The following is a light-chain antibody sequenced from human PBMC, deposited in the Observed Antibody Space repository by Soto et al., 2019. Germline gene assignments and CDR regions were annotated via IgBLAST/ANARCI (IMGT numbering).Light chain of an antibody. CDR1: QSISSW. CDR2: KAS. J-gene: IGKJ1*01. Sequence: DIQMTQFPSTLSASVGDRVTITCRASQSISSWLAWYQQKPGTAPKLLIYKASTLGSGVPSRFSGSGSGTEFTLTISSLQPDDFATYYCQQYVTAFRSFGQGTKVDIK. CDR3: QQYVTAFRS. V-gene: IGKV1-5*03.